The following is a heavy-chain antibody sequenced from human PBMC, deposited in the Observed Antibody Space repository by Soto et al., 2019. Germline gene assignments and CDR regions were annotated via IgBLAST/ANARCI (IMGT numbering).Heavy chain of an antibody. D-gene: IGHD6-6*01. V-gene: IGHV3-48*02. CDR1: GFTFISYS. CDR2: ISSSSSTI. Sequence: EVQLVESGGGLVQPGGSLRLSCAASGFTFISYSMNWVGQAPGKGLEWVSYISSSSSTIYYADSVKGRFTISRDNAKNSLYLQMNSLRDEDTAVYYCARPEYSSSSYGMDVWGQGTTVTVSS. J-gene: IGHJ6*02. CDR3: ARPEYSSSSYGMDV.